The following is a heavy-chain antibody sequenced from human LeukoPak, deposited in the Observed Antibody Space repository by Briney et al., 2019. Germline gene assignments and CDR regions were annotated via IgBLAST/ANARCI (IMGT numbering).Heavy chain of an antibody. CDR3: ARGDIAEAFDI. Sequence: GGSLRLSCTASGFIFSTYAMNWVRQAPGKGLEWVSYISDSGSTIYYADSVKGRFTISRDNAKNSLYLQMNSLRAEDMAVYYCARGDIAEAFDIWGQGTMVTVSS. CDR1: GFIFSTYA. V-gene: IGHV3-48*03. D-gene: IGHD2-15*01. CDR2: ISDSGSTI. J-gene: IGHJ3*02.